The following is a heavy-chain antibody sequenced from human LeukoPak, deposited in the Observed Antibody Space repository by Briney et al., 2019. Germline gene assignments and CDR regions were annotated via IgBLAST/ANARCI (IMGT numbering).Heavy chain of an antibody. Sequence: SVKVSCRASGGTFSSYAISWVRQAPGQGLEWMGGIIPIFGTANYAQKFQGRVTITADESTSTAYMELSSLRSEDTAVYYCAREASYSPNWFDPWGQGTLVTVSS. CDR1: GGTFSSYA. J-gene: IGHJ5*02. V-gene: IGHV1-69*13. D-gene: IGHD2-21*01. CDR2: IIPIFGTA. CDR3: AREASYSPNWFDP.